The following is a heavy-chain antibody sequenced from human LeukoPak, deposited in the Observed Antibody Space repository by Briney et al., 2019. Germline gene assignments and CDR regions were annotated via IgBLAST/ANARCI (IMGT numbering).Heavy chain of an antibody. CDR1: GFTFSSYG. CDR2: ISYDGSNK. Sequence: PGRSLRLSCAASGFTFSSYGMHWVRQAPGKGLEWVAVISYDGSNKYYADSVKGRFTISRDNSKNTLYLQMNSLRAEDTAVYYCAKDAAAVSYYFDYWGQGTLVTVSS. D-gene: IGHD6-13*01. J-gene: IGHJ4*02. CDR3: AKDAAAVSYYFDY. V-gene: IGHV3-30*18.